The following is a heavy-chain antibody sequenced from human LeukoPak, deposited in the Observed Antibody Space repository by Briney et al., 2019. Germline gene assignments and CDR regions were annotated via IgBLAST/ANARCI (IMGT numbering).Heavy chain of an antibody. D-gene: IGHD6-13*01. V-gene: IGHV1-8*01. CDR2: MNPNSGNT. Sequence: ASVKVSCKASGYTFTGYDINWVRQATGQGLEWMGWMNPNSGNTGYAQKFQGRVTMTRNTSISTAYMELSSLRSEDTAVYYCASRVWAPKDYYYGMDVWGQGTTVTVSS. CDR1: GYTFTGYD. CDR3: ASRVWAPKDYYYGMDV. J-gene: IGHJ6*02.